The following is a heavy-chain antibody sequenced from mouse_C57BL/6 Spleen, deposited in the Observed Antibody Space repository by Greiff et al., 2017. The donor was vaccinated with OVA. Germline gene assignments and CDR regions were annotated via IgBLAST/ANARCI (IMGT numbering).Heavy chain of an antibody. CDR2: IYPGSGST. V-gene: IGHV1-55*01. CDR3: ARWDDYDRVYYYAMDY. CDR1: GYTFTSYW. J-gene: IGHJ4*01. D-gene: IGHD2-4*01. Sequence: QVQLQQPGAELVKPGASVKMSCKASGYTFTSYWITWVKQRPGQGLEWIGDIYPGSGSTNYNEKFKSKATLTVDTSSSTAYMQLSSLTSEDSAVYYCARWDDYDRVYYYAMDYWGQGTSVTVSS.